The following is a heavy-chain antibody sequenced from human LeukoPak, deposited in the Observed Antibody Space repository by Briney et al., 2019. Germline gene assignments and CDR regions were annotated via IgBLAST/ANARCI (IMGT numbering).Heavy chain of an antibody. J-gene: IGHJ4*02. V-gene: IGHV1-69*13. CDR1: GGTFSSYA. CDR2: IIPIFGTA. Sequence: GASVKVSCKASGGTFSSYAISWVRQAPGQGLEWMGGIIPIFGTANYAQKFQGRVTITAAESTSTAYMELSSLRSEDTAVYYCARLDYYGSGSYSPTLGYLDYWGQGTLVTVSS. D-gene: IGHD3-10*01. CDR3: ARLDYYGSGSYSPTLGYLDY.